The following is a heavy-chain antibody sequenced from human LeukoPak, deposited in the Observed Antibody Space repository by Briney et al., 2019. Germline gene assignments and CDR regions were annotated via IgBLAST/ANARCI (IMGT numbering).Heavy chain of an antibody. V-gene: IGHV1-2*02. J-gene: IGHJ4*02. CDR2: IKPNSGGT. Sequence: GASVKVSCKASGYTFTGHSMYWVRQAPGQGLEWMGWIKPNSGGTNYAQKFQGRVTMTRDTSISTAYMELSRLRSDDTAVYYCAREPIVVVPAAMPEFDYWGQGTLVTVSS. CDR3: AREPIVVVPAAMPEFDY. CDR1: GYTFTGHS. D-gene: IGHD2-2*01.